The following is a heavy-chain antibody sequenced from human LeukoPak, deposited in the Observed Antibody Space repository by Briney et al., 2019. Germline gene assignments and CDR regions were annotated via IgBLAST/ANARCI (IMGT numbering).Heavy chain of an antibody. Sequence: GGSLRLSCAASGFTFSSYWMTWVRQAPGKGLEMVANVRQDGGQKYYVYSVKGRFTISRDNAESSLYLQMNSLRAEDTAVYYCGTQRSTGAIDYWGQGTLVTVSS. CDR1: GFTFSSYW. CDR3: GTQRSTGAIDY. J-gene: IGHJ4*02. D-gene: IGHD1-1*01. V-gene: IGHV3-7*01. CDR2: VRQDGGQK.